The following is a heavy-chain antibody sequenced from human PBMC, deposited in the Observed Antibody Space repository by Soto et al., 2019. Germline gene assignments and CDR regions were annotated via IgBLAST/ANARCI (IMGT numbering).Heavy chain of an antibody. J-gene: IGHJ6*02. CDR3: ARSYGSGSYYLDYYYYGMDV. V-gene: IGHV3-33*01. Sequence: QVQLVESGGGVVQPGRSLRLSCAASGFTFSSYGMHWVRKAPGKGLEWVAVIWYDGSNKYYADSVKGRFTISRDNSKNTLDLQMNSLRAEDTAVYYCARSYGSGSYYLDYYYYGMDVWGQGTTVTVSS. CDR2: IWYDGSNK. D-gene: IGHD3-10*01. CDR1: GFTFSSYG.